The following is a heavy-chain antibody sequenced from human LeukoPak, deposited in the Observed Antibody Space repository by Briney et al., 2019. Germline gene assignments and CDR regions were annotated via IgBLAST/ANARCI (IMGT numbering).Heavy chain of an antibody. J-gene: IGHJ4*02. D-gene: IGHD5-18*01. V-gene: IGHV3-7*01. CDR2: IKKEGREK. CDR1: GFTFSIHG. CDR3: ARDLSGITGYTYGRGIDY. Sequence: GGSLRLSCAASGFTFSIHGMSWVREAPGKGLEWVANIKKEGREKYYVDSVKGRVTLSRDNAKTSLYLQMNSLRAEDTAVYYCARDLSGITGYTYGRGIDYWGQRTLVTVSS.